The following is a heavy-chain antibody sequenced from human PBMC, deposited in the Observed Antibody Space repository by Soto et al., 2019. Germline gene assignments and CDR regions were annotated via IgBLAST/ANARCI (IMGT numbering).Heavy chain of an antibody. J-gene: IGHJ6*02. CDR3: ARHISDLDV. CDR2: IYYSGST. Sequence: PSGTLSLTFTVSGGSISSSSYYWGWIRQPPGKGLEWIGSIYYSGSTYYNPSLKSRVTISVDTSKNQFSLKLSSVTAADTAVYYCARHISDLDVWGQGTTVTVSS. CDR1: GGSISSSSYY. V-gene: IGHV4-39*01. D-gene: IGHD3-9*01.